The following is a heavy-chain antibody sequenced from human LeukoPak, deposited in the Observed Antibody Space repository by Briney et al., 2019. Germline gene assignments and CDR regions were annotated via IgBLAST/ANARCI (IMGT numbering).Heavy chain of an antibody. CDR2: MYANSGKT. Sequence: ASLKVSCKASGYTFTSYDLNGVREATGQGLERRGWMYANSGKTHYAQKFQSSGTMTTNTSIRTDYMEISSLRSEDTAVYYCARGNPGGYYYYMDVWGKGTTVTVSS. J-gene: IGHJ6*03. D-gene: IGHD1-14*01. CDR1: GYTFTSYD. V-gene: IGHV1-8*01. CDR3: ARGNPGGYYYYMDV.